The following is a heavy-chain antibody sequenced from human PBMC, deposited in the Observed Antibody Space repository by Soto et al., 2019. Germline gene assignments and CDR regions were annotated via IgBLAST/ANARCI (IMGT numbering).Heavy chain of an antibody. CDR3: ATSLWFGTQVEL. V-gene: IGHV4-34*01. J-gene: IGHJ5*02. D-gene: IGHD3-10*01. CDR2: ISRSGTT. Sequence: QVQLQQWGAGLLKPSETLSLSCAVYGGYFNDNYYTWFRQPPGKGLEWIGEISRSGTTKYIPSLKSRASSSIDTSKTQVYLKVTSVTAADTAVYYCATSLWFGTQVELWGQGALVTVSS. CDR1: GGYFNDNY.